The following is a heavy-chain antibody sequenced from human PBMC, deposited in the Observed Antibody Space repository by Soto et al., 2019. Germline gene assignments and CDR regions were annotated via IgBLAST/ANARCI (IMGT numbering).Heavy chain of an antibody. Sequence: LRLCCASYDSTFSNHLMHWFRQAPGKGLVWVSRISSDGTETAHADSVKGRFSISRENAKNTLYLKMNSLRGEETAIYYCLSKTSSGPGXSWGQGTMVTVXS. CDR3: LSKTSSGPGXS. CDR2: ISSDGTET. CDR1: DSTFSNHL. V-gene: IGHV3-74*01. D-gene: IGHD2-15*01. J-gene: IGHJ5*02.